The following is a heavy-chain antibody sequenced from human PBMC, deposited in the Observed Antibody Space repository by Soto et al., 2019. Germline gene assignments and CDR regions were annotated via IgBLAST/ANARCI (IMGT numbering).Heavy chain of an antibody. Sequence: YVICLDQKANGKGLEWMGGMNPNSGNTGYAQKFQGRVTMTRNTSISTAYMELSSLRSEDTAVYYCARGAPSFIAMVRVFFID. CDR1: YV. J-gene: IGHJ3*02. D-gene: IGHD3-10*01. CDR2: MNPNSGNT. CDR3: ARGAPSFIAMVRVFFID. V-gene: IGHV1-8*01.